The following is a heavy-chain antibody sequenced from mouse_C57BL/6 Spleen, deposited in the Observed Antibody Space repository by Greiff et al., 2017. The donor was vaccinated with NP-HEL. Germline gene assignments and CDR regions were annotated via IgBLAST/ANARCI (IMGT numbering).Heavy chain of an antibody. D-gene: IGHD2-4*01. CDR1: GYTFTSYW. J-gene: IGHJ1*03. Sequence: QVQLQQSGAELVKPGASVKLSCKASGYTFTSYWMHWVKQRPGRGLEWIGRIDPNSGGTKYNEKFKSKATLTVDKPSSTAYMQLSSLTSEDSAVYYCARRGFYYDYDLLYWYFDVWGTGTTVTVSS. V-gene: IGHV1-72*01. CDR2: IDPNSGGT. CDR3: ARRGFYYDYDLLYWYFDV.